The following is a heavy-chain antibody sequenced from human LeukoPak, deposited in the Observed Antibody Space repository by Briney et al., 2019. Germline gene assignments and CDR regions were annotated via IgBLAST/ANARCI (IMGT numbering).Heavy chain of an antibody. CDR2: ISYDGSTK. D-gene: IGHD1-26*01. Sequence: GGSLRLSCGASGFTFSTCGMQWVRQAPGRGLEWVAVISYDGSTKFYVDSVKGRFTISRDNSKNTLYLQMNSLRTEDTAVYYCAASKSGMYAPFDYWGQGTLVTV. V-gene: IGHV3-30*03. CDR1: GFTFSTCG. CDR3: AASKSGMYAPFDY. J-gene: IGHJ4*02.